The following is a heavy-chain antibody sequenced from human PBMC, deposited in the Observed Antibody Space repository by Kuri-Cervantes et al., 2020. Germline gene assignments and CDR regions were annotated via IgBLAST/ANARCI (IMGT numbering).Heavy chain of an antibody. CDR3: ARLGSGGSRVDYYYYGMDV. J-gene: IGHJ6*02. CDR1: GFTFSSYS. V-gene: IGHV3-48*04. D-gene: IGHD2-15*01. CDR2: ISSSSSTI. Sequence: GGSLRLSCAASGFTFSSYSMNWVRQAPGKGLEWVSYISSSSSTIYYADSVKGRFTISRDNAKNSLYLQMNSLRAEDTAVYYCARLGSGGSRVDYYYYGMDVWGQGTTVTVSS.